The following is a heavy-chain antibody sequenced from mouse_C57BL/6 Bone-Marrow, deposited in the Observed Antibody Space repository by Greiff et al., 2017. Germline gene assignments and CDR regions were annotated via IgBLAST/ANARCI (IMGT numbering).Heavy chain of an antibody. D-gene: IGHD5-1*01. Sequence: VQLQQSGAELVRPGASVKLSCTASGFNIKDDYMHWVKQRPEQGLEWIGWIDPENGDTEYASKFQGKATITADTSSNTAYLQLSSLTSEDTAVYYCTNEYDWYFDVWGTGTTVTVSS. CDR2: IDPENGDT. CDR1: GFNIKDDY. V-gene: IGHV14-4*01. J-gene: IGHJ1*03. CDR3: TNEYDWYFDV.